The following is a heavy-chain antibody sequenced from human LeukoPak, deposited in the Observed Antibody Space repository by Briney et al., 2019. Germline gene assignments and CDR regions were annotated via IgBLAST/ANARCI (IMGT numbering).Heavy chain of an antibody. J-gene: IGHJ2*01. CDR2: IYYSGTT. V-gene: IGHV4-59*01. D-gene: IGHD3-10*01. Sequence: SETLSLTCSVSGGSFSNYYWSWIRQPPGKGLEWIGFIYYSGTTDYNPSLKSRVTISVDTSKKQFSLKLSSVTAADTAVYYCARGPPRYGSGSYYTTWYFDLWGRGTLVTVSS. CDR1: GGSFSNYY. CDR3: ARGPPRYGSGSYYTTWYFDL.